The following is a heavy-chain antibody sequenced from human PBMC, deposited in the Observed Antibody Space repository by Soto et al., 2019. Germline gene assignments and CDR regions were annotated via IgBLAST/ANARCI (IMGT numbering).Heavy chain of an antibody. CDR2: IAYTGIT. V-gene: IGHV4-59*01. CDR1: GGPIRSYY. Sequence: QVHLQQSGTGLLKPSETLSLTCSVSGGPIRSYYLSWVRQALGKGLEWIAYIAYTGITGYNPSLRSRVNISVDTSQNVFSLKMTSVTAAGTAVYYCAREGFSGYEALDYWGQGILVTVSS. CDR3: AREGFSGYEALDY. D-gene: IGHD5-12*01. J-gene: IGHJ4*02.